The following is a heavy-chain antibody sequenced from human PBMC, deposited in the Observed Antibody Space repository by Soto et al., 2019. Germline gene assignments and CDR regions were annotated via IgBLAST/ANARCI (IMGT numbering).Heavy chain of an antibody. CDR2: INSDGTST. CDR3: ARESVPTAVYQVEDFDI. Sequence: PGGSLRLSCAASGFTFSTYWMHWVRQAPGKGLVWVSRINSDGTSTAYEDSVKGRFTISRDNAKNTLYLQMNSLRVEDTAVYFCARESVPTAVYQVEDFDIWGQGTMVTVSS. CDR1: GFTFSTYW. V-gene: IGHV3-74*01. D-gene: IGHD2-2*01. J-gene: IGHJ3*02.